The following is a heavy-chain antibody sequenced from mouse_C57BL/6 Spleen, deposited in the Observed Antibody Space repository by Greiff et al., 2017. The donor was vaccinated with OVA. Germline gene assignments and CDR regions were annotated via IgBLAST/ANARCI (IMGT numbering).Heavy chain of an antibody. Sequence: EVKLVESEGGLVQPGSSMKLSCTASGFTFSDYYMAWVRQVPEKGLEWVANINYDGSSTYYLDSLKSRFIILRDNAKNILYLQMSSLKSEDTATYYCARDEGGFAYWGQGTLVTVSA. CDR3: ARDEGGFAY. J-gene: IGHJ3*01. V-gene: IGHV5-16*01. CDR1: GFTFSDYY. CDR2: INYDGSST. D-gene: IGHD3-3*01.